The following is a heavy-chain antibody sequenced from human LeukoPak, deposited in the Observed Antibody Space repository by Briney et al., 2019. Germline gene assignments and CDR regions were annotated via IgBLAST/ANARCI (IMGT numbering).Heavy chain of an antibody. J-gene: IGHJ6*03. CDR1: GFTFSSYA. Sequence: QPGRSLRLSCAASGFTFSSYAMHWVRQAPGKGLEWVAVISYDGSNKYYADSVKGRFTISRDNSKNTLYLQMNSLRAEDTAVYYCAKDRIYYYYYMDVWGKGTTVTVSS. CDR3: AKDRIYYYYYMDV. CDR2: ISYDGSNK. V-gene: IGHV3-30*04.